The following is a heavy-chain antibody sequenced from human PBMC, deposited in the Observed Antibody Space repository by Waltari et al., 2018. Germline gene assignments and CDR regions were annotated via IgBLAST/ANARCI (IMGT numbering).Heavy chain of an antibody. CDR2: IKQDGSEK. J-gene: IGHJ4*02. Sequence: EVQLVESGGGLVQPGGSLRLSCTASGFTFSSYWMNWVRQAPGKGLEWVVNIKQDGSEKYYVDSVKGRFTISRDNAKNSLYLQMNSLRAEDTAVYYCARSQSSALDYWGQGTLVTVSS. CDR1: GFTFSSYW. D-gene: IGHD6-25*01. CDR3: ARSQSSALDY. V-gene: IGHV3-7*01.